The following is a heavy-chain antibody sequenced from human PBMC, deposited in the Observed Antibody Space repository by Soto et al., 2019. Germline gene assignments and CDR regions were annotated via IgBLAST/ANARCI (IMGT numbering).Heavy chain of an antibody. CDR1: GYTFTNYA. D-gene: IGHD3-10*01. CDR2: IIAGDGNT. Sequence: ASVKVSCKASGYTFTNYAIHWVRQAPGQGLEWMGRIIAGDGNTRYPQSFQGRVTITRDTSASTAYMELSSLRSEDTAVYYCARFSGDGSGNNFDYWGQGTPVTVS. V-gene: IGHV1-3*01. CDR3: ARFSGDGSGNNFDY. J-gene: IGHJ4*02.